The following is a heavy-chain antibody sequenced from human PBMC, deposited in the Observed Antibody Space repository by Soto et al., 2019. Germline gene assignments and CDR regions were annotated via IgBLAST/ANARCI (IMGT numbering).Heavy chain of an antibody. CDR2: IYHSGST. CDR1: GGSISSSNW. J-gene: IGHJ4*02. CDR3: VRVIYYYDSSGSYPNTYYFDY. Sequence: QVQLQESGPGLVKPSGTLSLTCAVSGGSISSSNWWRWVRQPPGKGLEWIGEIYHSGSTNYNPSLQSQVIMSADKFQSQCSVMLSSVTASDTAVYYLVRVIYYYDSSGSYPNTYYFDYWGKRTLVTASS. V-gene: IGHV4-4*02. D-gene: IGHD3-22*01.